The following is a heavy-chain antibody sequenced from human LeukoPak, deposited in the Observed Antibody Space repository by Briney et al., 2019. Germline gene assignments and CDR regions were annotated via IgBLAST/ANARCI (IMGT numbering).Heavy chain of an antibody. V-gene: IGHV3-33*08. J-gene: IGHJ4*02. CDR3: VRDLGSERTFDF. CDR2: IYYDASNQ. CDR1: GFTFKNFG. D-gene: IGHD3-16*01. Sequence: PGGSLRLSCAASGFTFKNFGMHWVRQAPGKGLEWVAVIYYDASNQFYAASVRGRFTISRDNSKNTLYLEMNSLRVEDTAVYYCVRDLGSERTFDFWGQGVLVTVSS.